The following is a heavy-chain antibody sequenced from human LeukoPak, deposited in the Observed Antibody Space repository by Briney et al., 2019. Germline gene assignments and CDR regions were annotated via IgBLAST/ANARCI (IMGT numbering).Heavy chain of an antibody. CDR3: ASAHDYGDYPNAFDI. Sequence: SETLSLTCTVSGGSISSYYWSWIRQPPGKGLEWIGYIYYSGSTNYNPSLKSRVTISVDTSKNQFSLKLSSVTAAGTAVYYCASAHDYGDYPNAFDIWGQGTMVTVSS. CDR2: IYYSGST. J-gene: IGHJ3*02. D-gene: IGHD4-17*01. V-gene: IGHV4-59*01. CDR1: GGSISSYY.